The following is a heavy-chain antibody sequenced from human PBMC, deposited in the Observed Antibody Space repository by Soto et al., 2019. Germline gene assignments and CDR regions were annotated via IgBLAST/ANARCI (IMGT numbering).Heavy chain of an antibody. V-gene: IGHV3-30*18. D-gene: IGHD3-3*01. J-gene: IGHJ6*02. CDR2: ISYDGSNK. CDR3: AQEVWSGPMDV. CDR1: GFTFSSYG. Sequence: QVQLVESGGGVVQPGRSLRLSCAASGFTFSSYGMHWVRQAPGKGLEWVAVISYDGSNKYYADSVKGRFTISRDNSKNGRYLQVHRLRAEATAVYYCAQEVWSGPMDVWGQGTTVTVSS.